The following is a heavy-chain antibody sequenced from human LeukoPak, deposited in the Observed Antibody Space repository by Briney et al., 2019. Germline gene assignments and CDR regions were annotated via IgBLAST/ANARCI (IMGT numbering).Heavy chain of an antibody. CDR1: GGSISSYY. CDR3: ARSDYGGNGGFDY. V-gene: IGHV4-59*01. CDR2: IYYSGST. D-gene: IGHD4-23*01. Sequence: SETLSLTCTVSGGSISSYYWSWIRKPPGKGLEWIGYIYYSGSTNYNPSLKSRVTISVDTSKNQFSLKLSSVTAADTAVYYCARSDYGGNGGFDYWGQGTLVTVSS. J-gene: IGHJ4*02.